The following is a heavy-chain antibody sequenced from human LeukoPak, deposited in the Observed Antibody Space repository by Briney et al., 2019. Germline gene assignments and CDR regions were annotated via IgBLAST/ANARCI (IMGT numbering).Heavy chain of an antibody. CDR1: GGPVSSGSYY. Sequence: SETLSLTCTVSGGPVSSGSYYWSWIRQPPGKGLEWIGYIYYSGSTNYNPSLKSRVTISVDTSKNQFSLKLSSVTAADTAVYYCARESVVRGVTPFDYWGQGTLVTVPS. V-gene: IGHV4-61*01. CDR2: IYYSGST. J-gene: IGHJ4*02. CDR3: ARESVVRGVTPFDY. D-gene: IGHD3-10*01.